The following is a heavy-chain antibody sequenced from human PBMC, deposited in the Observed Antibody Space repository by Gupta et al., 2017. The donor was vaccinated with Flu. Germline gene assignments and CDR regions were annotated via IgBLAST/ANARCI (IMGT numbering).Heavy chain of an antibody. V-gene: IGHV3-7*01. CDR2: IKEDGSEK. Sequence: GLTFRNYWMSWVRQAPGKGLEWVAIIKEDGSEKYDVDSVKGRFTISRDNAKNSLYLQMNSLRAEDTAVYFCARGRIDYLYYWGQGTLVTVSS. J-gene: IGHJ4*02. CDR1: GLTFRNYW. D-gene: IGHD3-16*01. CDR3: ARGRIDYLYY.